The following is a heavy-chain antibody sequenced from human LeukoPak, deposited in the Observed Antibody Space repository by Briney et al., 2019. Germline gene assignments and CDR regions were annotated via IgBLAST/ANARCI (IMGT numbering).Heavy chain of an antibody. Sequence: PSETLSLTCAVYGGSFSGYYWSWIRQPPGKGLEWIGEINHSGSTNYNPSLKSRVTISVDTSKNQFSLKLSSVTAADTAIYYCAREGCYGSGSPPSLYFDYWGQGTLVTVSS. V-gene: IGHV4-34*01. D-gene: IGHD3-10*01. CDR1: GGSFSGYY. J-gene: IGHJ4*02. CDR2: INHSGST. CDR3: AREGCYGSGSPPSLYFDY.